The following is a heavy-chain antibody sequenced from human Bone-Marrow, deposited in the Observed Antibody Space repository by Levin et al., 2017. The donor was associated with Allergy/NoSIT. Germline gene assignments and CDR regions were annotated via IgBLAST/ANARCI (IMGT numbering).Heavy chain of an antibody. J-gene: IGHJ3*02. CDR2: INHSGST. Sequence: LSQTLSLTCAVYGGSFSGYYWSWIRQPPGKGLEWIGEINHSGSTNYNPSLKSRVTISVDTSKNQFSLKLSSVTAADTAVYYCARGGYCSGGSCYGAFDIWGQGTMVTVSS. CDR1: GGSFSGYY. CDR3: ARGGYCSGGSCYGAFDI. D-gene: IGHD2-15*01. V-gene: IGHV4-34*01.